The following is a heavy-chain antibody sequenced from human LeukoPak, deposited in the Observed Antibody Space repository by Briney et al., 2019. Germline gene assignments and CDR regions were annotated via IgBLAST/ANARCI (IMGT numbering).Heavy chain of an antibody. D-gene: IGHD3-10*01. CDR3: ARDSMVRGGGAFDI. V-gene: IGHV3-30-3*01. CDR1: GFTFSSYA. CDR2: ISYDGSKK. J-gene: IGHJ3*02. Sequence: GRSLRLSCAASGFTFSSYAMYWVRQAPGKGLEWVAVISYDGSKKYHADSVKGRFTISRDNSKNTLYLQMNSLRAEDTAVYYCARDSMVRGGGAFDIWGQGTMVTVSS.